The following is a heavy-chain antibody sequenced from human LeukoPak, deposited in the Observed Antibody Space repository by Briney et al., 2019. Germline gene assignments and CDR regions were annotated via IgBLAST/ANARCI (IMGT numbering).Heavy chain of an antibody. CDR2: ISWNSGSI. CDR3: AKDNGHYYYYYMDV. V-gene: IGHV3-9*03. J-gene: IGHJ6*03. Sequence: SLRLSCAASGFTFDDYAMHWVRQAAGKGLEWVSGISWNSGSIGYADSVKGRFTISRDNAKNSLYLQMNSLRAEDMALYYCAKDNGHYYYYYMDVWGKGTTVTVSS. CDR1: GFTFDDYA.